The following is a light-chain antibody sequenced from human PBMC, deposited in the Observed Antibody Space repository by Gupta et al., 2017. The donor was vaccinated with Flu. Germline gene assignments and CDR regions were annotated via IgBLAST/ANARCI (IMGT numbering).Light chain of an antibody. CDR2: GAS. J-gene: IGKJ5*01. CDR1: QNIANY. V-gene: IGKV1-39*01. CDR3: QQSDSIPVT. Sequence: DVQMTQSPSSLSASVGDRVTITCRSSQNIANYLNWYQQKAGEVPKLLIYGASSLQTGVPSRFSGSGSETDFTLTISRLQPEDFATYYCQQSDSIPVTFGQGTQMEI.